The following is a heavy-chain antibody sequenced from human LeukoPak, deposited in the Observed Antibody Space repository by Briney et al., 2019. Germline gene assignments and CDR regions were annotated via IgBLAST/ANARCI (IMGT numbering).Heavy chain of an antibody. CDR1: GGSISSGDYY. CDR3: ARGPRDYDYVWGSYRCPRFDP. J-gene: IGHJ5*02. Sequence: SETLSLTCTVSGGSISSGDYYWSWIRQPPGKGLEWIGYIYYSGSTYYNPSLKSRVTISVDTSKNQFSLKLSSVTAADTAVYYCARGPRDYDYVWGSYRCPRFDPWGQGTLVTVSS. V-gene: IGHV4-30-4*01. CDR2: IYYSGST. D-gene: IGHD3-16*02.